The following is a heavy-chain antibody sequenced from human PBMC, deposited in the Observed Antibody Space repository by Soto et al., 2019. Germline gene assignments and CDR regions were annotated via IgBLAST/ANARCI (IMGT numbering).Heavy chain of an antibody. CDR1: GYSFTSYW. V-gene: IGHV5-51*01. CDR2: IYPGDSDT. J-gene: IGHJ3*02. Sequence: VESLKISCKCSGYSFTSYWIGLVRQMPGKGLEWMGIIYPGDSDTRYSPSFQGQVTISADKSISTAYLQWSSLKASDTAMYYCARRSSGSGWKVDIWGQGTMVTVSS. D-gene: IGHD6-19*01. CDR3: ARRSSGSGWKVDI.